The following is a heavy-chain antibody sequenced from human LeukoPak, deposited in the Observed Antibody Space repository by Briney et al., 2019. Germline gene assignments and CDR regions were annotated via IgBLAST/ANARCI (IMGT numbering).Heavy chain of an antibody. CDR2: INHSGST. J-gene: IGHJ4*02. V-gene: IGHV4-34*01. D-gene: IGHD3-22*01. CDR3: ARGRKYPNYYDSSGYYPH. CDR1: GGSFSGYY. Sequence: PSETLSLTCAVYGGSFSGYYWSWIRQPPGKGLEWIGEINHSGSTNYNPSLKSRVTISVDTSKHQFSLKLSSVTAADTAGYYCARGRKYPNYYDSSGYYPHWGQGTLVTVSS.